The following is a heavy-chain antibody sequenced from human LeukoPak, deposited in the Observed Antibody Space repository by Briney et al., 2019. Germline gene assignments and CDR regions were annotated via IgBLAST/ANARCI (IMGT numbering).Heavy chain of an antibody. Sequence: GGSLRLSCAASGFTFSSYAMHWVRQAPGKGLEWVAVISYDGSNKYYADSVKGRFTISRDNSKNTLYLQMNSLRAEDTAVYYCAKDSDIAAAAYYFDYWGQGTLVTVSS. V-gene: IGHV3-30-3*01. CDR2: ISYDGSNK. D-gene: IGHD6-13*01. J-gene: IGHJ4*02. CDR1: GFTFSSYA. CDR3: AKDSDIAAAAYYFDY.